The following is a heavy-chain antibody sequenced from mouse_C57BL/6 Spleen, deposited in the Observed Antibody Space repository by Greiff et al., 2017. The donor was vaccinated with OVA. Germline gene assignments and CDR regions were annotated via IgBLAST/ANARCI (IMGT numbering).Heavy chain of an antibody. CDR2: IDPSDSYT. D-gene: IGHD1-1*01. CDR1: GYTFTSYW. V-gene: IGHV1-69*01. CDR3: ARGTVAHWYFDV. Sequence: VQLQQPGAELVMPGASVKLSCKASGYTFTSYWMHWVKQRPGQGLEWIGEIDPSDSYTNYNQKFKGKSTLTVDKSSSTAYMQISSLTSEDSAVYYCARGTVAHWYFDVWGTGTTVTVSS. J-gene: IGHJ1*03.